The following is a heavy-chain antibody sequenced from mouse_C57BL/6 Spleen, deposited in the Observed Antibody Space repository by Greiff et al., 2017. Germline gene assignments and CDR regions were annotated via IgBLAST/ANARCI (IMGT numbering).Heavy chain of an antibody. J-gene: IGHJ4*01. CDR2: IYPGSGNT. V-gene: IGHV1-55*01. CDR3: ARWDSNYFYYYAMDY. D-gene: IGHD2-5*01. CDR1: GYTFTSYW. Sequence: QVQLKQPGAELVKPGASVKMSCKASGYTFTSYWITWVKQRPGQGLEWIGDIYPGSGNTNYNEKFKGKATLTVDTSSSTAYMQLSSLTSEDSAVYYCARWDSNYFYYYAMDYWGQGTSVTVSS.